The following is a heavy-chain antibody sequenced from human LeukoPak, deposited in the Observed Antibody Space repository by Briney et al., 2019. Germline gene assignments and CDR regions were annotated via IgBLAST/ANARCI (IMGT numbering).Heavy chain of an antibody. J-gene: IGHJ6*04. CDR1: GFIFSSYW. CDR2: IKEDGSEK. Sequence: GGSLRLSCAASGFIFSSYWMSWVRQAPGKGLELVANIKEDGSEKYYVDSVKGRFTISRDNAKNSLYLQTNSLRAEDTAVYYCARRDLRYCSSTSCPAQYYGVDVWGKGTTVTVSS. V-gene: IGHV3-7*03. D-gene: IGHD2-2*01. CDR3: ARRDLRYCSSTSCPAQYYGVDV.